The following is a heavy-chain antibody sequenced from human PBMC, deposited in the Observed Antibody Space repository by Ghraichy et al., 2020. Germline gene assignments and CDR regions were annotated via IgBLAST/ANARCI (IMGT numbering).Heavy chain of an antibody. J-gene: IGHJ4*02. CDR2: INPNSGGT. Sequence: SVKVSCKASGNTFTGYYMHWVRQAPGQGLEWMGWINPNSGGTNYAQKFQDRVTMTRDTSINTLYMELSRLRSDDTAVYYCARDADSSWLDYWGQGTLITVSS. CDR1: GNTFTGYY. CDR3: ARDADSSWLDY. V-gene: IGHV1-2*02. D-gene: IGHD6-13*01.